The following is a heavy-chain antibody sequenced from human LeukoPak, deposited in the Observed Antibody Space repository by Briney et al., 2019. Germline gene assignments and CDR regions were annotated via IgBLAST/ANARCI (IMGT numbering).Heavy chain of an antibody. V-gene: IGHV3-33*06. CDR2: IWPDGSKK. CDR3: AKISSSAESNFDY. D-gene: IGHD6-25*01. CDR1: GFTFSTYA. J-gene: IGHJ4*02. Sequence: GRSLRLSCAASGFTFSTYAMHWVRQAPGKGLEWVAFIWPDGSKKYYADSVKGRFAISRENSKNTVYLQMNDLRPEDTALYFCAKISSSAESNFDYWGQGTLLTVSS.